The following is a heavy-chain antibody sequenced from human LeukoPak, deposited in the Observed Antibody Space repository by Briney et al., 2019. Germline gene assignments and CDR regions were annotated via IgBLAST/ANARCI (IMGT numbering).Heavy chain of an antibody. CDR2: IRYDGSNK. Sequence: GGSLRLSCAASGFTFSSYGMHWVRQAPGKGLEWVAFIRYDGSNKYYADSVKGRFTISRDNAKNSLYLQMNSLRAEDTAVYYCAVPRTYSSGWYGFDYWGQGTLVTVSS. J-gene: IGHJ4*02. CDR3: AVPRTYSSGWYGFDY. CDR1: GFTFSSYG. D-gene: IGHD6-19*01. V-gene: IGHV3-30*02.